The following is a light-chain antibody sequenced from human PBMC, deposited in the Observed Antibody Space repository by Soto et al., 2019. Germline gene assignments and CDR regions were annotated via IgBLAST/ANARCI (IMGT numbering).Light chain of an antibody. J-gene: IGKJ4*01. CDR2: AAS. V-gene: IGKV3-20*01. Sequence: EIVLTQSPGTLSLSPGERATLSCRASQSIFSNYLAWYQQKPGQAPRLLIYAASSRATGIPARFSGSGSGTDFTLTLSRLEPEDCAVYYGQQYGKPPATFGGGTKVEI. CDR1: QSIFSNY. CDR3: QQYGKPPAT.